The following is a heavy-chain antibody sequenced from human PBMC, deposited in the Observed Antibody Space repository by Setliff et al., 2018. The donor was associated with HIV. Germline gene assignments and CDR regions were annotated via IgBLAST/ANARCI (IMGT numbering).Heavy chain of an antibody. Sequence: ASVKVSCKASGYTFNNYGISWGRQAHGQALEWMGWINTHSGYTSYAQNVQGIVTVTMDTSTSTAYMELRSLQSDDTSVYYCARGKTWLRFLDYWGQGTLVTVSS. V-gene: IGHV1-18*01. CDR2: INTHSGYT. J-gene: IGHJ4*02. CDR3: ARGKTWLRFLDY. D-gene: IGHD5-12*01. CDR1: GYTFNNYG.